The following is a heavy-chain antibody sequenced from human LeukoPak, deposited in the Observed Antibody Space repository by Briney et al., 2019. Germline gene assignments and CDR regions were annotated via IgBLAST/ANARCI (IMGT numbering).Heavy chain of an antibody. V-gene: IGHV4-34*01. Sequence: KPSETLSLTCAVYGGSFSGYYWSWIRQPPGKGLEWIGEINHSGSTNYNPSLKGRVTISVDTSKNQFPLKLSSVTAADTAVYYCARVPGGEQWLVWFADYWGQGTLVTVSS. CDR2: INHSGST. J-gene: IGHJ4*02. CDR1: GGSFSGYY. CDR3: ARVPGGEQWLVWFADY. D-gene: IGHD6-19*01.